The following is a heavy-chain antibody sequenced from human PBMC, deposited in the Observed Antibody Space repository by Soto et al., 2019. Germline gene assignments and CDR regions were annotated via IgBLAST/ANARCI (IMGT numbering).Heavy chain of an antibody. Sequence: EMQLVESGGGLVQPGGSLRLSCAASGFTFSSYWMSWVRQAPGKGLEWVANIKQDGSEKYYVDSVKGRFTISRDNAKNSLYLQMNSLRAEDTAVYYCARDAAYYDSSGYSDAFDIWGQGTMVTVSS. D-gene: IGHD3-22*01. V-gene: IGHV3-7*05. CDR1: GFTFSSYW. CDR2: IKQDGSEK. J-gene: IGHJ3*02. CDR3: ARDAAYYDSSGYSDAFDI.